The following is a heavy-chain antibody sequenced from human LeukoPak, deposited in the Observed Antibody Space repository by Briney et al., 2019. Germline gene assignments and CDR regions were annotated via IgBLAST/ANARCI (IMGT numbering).Heavy chain of an antibody. CDR1: GFTFSSYA. V-gene: IGHV3-23*01. CDR2: ISGSGGSA. D-gene: IGHD4-17*01. CDR3: AKPYDYGDWSFDY. J-gene: IGHJ4*02. Sequence: GGSLRLSCAASGFTFSSYAMSWVRQAPGKGLEWVSAISGSGGSAYYADSVKGRFTISRDNSKNTLYLQMNSLRAEDTAVYYCAKPYDYGDWSFDYWGQGTLVTVSS.